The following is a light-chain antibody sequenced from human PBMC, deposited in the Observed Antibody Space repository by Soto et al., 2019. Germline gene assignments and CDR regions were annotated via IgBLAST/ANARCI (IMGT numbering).Light chain of an antibody. CDR1: QSVSIN. CDR3: QQYNNWPPYT. J-gene: IGKJ2*01. V-gene: IGKV3-15*01. Sequence: EIVMTQSPATLSVSPGERATLSCRASQSVSINLAWYQQEPGQAPRLLIYGASTRATGVPARFSGSGSGTEFTLTITSLQSEDFAVYYCQQYNNWPPYTFGRGTKVDIK. CDR2: GAS.